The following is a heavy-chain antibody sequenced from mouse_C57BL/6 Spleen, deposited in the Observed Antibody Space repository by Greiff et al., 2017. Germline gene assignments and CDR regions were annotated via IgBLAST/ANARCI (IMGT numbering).Heavy chain of an antibody. J-gene: IGHJ3*01. CDR3: TRTTPVSAY. D-gene: IGHD5-5*01. V-gene: IGHV1-15*01. Sequence: QVQLQQSGAELVRPGASVTLSCKASGYTFTDYEMHWVKQTPVHGLEWIGAIDPEPGGTAYNQTFKGKAILTADKSTSTAYMQLRSLTSEDSAVYYCTRTTPVSAYWGQGTLGTVSA. CDR1: GYTFTDYE. CDR2: IDPEPGGT.